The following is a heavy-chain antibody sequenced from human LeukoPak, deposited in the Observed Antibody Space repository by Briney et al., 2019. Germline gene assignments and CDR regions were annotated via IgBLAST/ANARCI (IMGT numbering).Heavy chain of an antibody. V-gene: IGHV4-59*01. D-gene: IGHD3-9*01. CDR3: ARAGFTGYFPFDI. J-gene: IGHJ3*02. Sequence: SETLSLTCTVSGGSISSYYWSWIRQPPGKGLEWIGYIYYSGSTNYNPSLKSRVTISVDTSRNQFSLKLSSVTAADTAVYYCARAGFTGYFPFDIWGQGTMVTVSS. CDR1: GGSISSYY. CDR2: IYYSGST.